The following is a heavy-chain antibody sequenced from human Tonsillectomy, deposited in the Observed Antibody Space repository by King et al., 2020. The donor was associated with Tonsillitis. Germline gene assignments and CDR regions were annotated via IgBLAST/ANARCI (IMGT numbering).Heavy chain of an antibody. CDR3: AHRWPREDDAFDV. J-gene: IGHJ3*01. V-gene: IGHV2-5*01. Sequence: ITLKESGPTLVKPTQTLTLTCTFSGFSLSTSGMGVGCIRQPPRKALEWFSLIYCNEVRRYSPSLKSRLTITKDTSKNQVVLTMSHMDPVDTATYYCAHRWPREDDAFDVWGQGTMVTVSS. CDR2: IYCNEVR. CDR1: GFSLSTSGMG.